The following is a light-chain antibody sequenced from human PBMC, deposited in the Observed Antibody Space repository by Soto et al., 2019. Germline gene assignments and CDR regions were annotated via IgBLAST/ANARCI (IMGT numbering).Light chain of an antibody. V-gene: IGLV1-44*01. CDR2: SDN. J-gene: IGLJ3*02. CDR1: SSNLGTNT. Sequence: QSVLTQPPSASGTPGQRVTISCSGSSSNLGTNTVNWYQHLPGTAPKLLIYSDNQRPSGVSNRFSGSKSGNTASLTISGLQAEDEADYYCSSYTSSSTLGVFGGGTKLTVL. CDR3: SSYTSSSTLGV.